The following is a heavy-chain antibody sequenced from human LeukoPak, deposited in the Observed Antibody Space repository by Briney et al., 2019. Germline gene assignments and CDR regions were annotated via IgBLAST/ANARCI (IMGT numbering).Heavy chain of an antibody. CDR3: AKDEAGYSSG. V-gene: IGHV3-64*01. J-gene: IGHJ4*02. D-gene: IGHD6-19*01. Sequence: PGGSLRLSCAASGFTFSNYAMHWVRQAPGKGLEYVATISSNGGSTYFANAVQGRFTISRDNSKNMVHLQMGSLRVEDTAVYYCAKDEAGYSSGWGRGTLVTLSS. CDR1: GFTFSNYA. CDR2: ISSNGGST.